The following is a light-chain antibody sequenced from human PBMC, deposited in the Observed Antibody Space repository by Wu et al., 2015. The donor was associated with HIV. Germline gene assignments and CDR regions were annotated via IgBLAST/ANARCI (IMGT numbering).Light chain of an antibody. Sequence: EIVLTQSPGTLSLSPGKRVTLSCRASQSISSSYLAWYQQKPGQAPRLLIYGASTRATGIPDRFSGSGSGTDFTLTISRLEPEDFAVYYCQQYGSSPRYSFGQGTKLEIK. CDR2: GAS. CDR3: QQYGSSPRYS. J-gene: IGKJ2*03. CDR1: QSISSSY. V-gene: IGKV3-20*01.